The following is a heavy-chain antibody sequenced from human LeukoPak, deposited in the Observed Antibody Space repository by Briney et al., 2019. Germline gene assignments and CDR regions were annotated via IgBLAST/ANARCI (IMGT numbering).Heavy chain of an antibody. CDR3: ARDPMITLGGFIETTLGGAFDI. CDR1: GYTFTSIG. D-gene: IGHD3-16*02. CDR2: ISGYNGDT. J-gene: IGHJ3*02. Sequence: GTSVKVSCKASGYTFTSIGVSWVRHPPRQGLERMGSISGYNGDTNFAQKFQGRGTITTDTSTSNAYMELRSLRSDVTAIYYCARDPMITLGGFIETTLGGAFDIWGQGTMATVS. V-gene: IGHV1-18*04.